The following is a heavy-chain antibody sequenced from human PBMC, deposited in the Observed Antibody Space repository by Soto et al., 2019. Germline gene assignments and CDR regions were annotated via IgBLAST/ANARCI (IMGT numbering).Heavy chain of an antibody. CDR3: ARVGLAYCSGGSCPLYYYGMDV. Sequence: PGGSLRLSCAASGFTFSSYSMNWVRQAPGKGLEWVSSISSSSSYIYYADSVKGRFTISRDNAKNSLYLQMNSLRAEDTAVYYCARVGLAYCSGGSCPLYYYGMDVWGQGTTVTVSS. CDR2: ISSSSSYI. V-gene: IGHV3-21*01. CDR1: GFTFSSYS. J-gene: IGHJ6*02. D-gene: IGHD2-15*01.